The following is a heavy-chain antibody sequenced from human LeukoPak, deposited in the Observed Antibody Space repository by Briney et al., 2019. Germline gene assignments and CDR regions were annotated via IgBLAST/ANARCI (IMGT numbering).Heavy chain of an antibody. CDR3: ARSGQQLLFAFDI. CDR1: GGSISSYY. CDR2: IDHSGST. D-gene: IGHD6-13*01. V-gene: IGHV4-59*05. Sequence: SETLSLTCTVSGGSISSYYWSWIRRPPGKGLEWIGSIDHSGSTYYNPSLKSRVTISVDTSNNHFSLKLNSVTAADTAVYYCARSGQQLLFAFDIWGQGTMVTVSS. J-gene: IGHJ3*02.